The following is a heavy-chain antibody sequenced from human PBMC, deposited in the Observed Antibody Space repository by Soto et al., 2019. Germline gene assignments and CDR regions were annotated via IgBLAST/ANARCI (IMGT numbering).Heavy chain of an antibody. Sequence: EVHLVESGGGLVQPGGSLRLSCAASGFTFSSYSMNWVRHAPGKGLEWVSYISTSSSTISYADSVKGRFTISRDNAKNSLYLQMNSLRAEDTAVYYCAREGGYSYGYHYWGQGTLVTVSS. J-gene: IGHJ4*02. CDR2: ISTSSSTI. V-gene: IGHV3-48*01. CDR3: AREGGYSYGYHY. D-gene: IGHD5-18*01. CDR1: GFTFSSYS.